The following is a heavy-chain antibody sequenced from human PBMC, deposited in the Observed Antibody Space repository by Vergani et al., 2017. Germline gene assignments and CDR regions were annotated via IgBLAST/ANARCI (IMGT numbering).Heavy chain of an antibody. V-gene: IGHV1-46*03. CDR2: INPSGGST. D-gene: IGHD4-17*01. CDR1: GYTFTRYH. J-gene: IGHJ2*01. Sequence: QVQLVQSGAEVKKPGASVKVSCRASGYTFTRYHIHWVRQAPGQGLEWRGIINPSGGSTDYAQKFQARVTMSRDTSTNTVYMELSSLRYEDTAVYYCVRDREAGRTTPAHGKFGDDWYFDLWGRGTLVTVSS. CDR3: VRDREAGRTTPAHGKFGDDWYFDL.